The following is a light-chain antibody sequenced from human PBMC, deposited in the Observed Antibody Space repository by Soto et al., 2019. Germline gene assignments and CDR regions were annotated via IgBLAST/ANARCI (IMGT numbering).Light chain of an antibody. CDR1: SSNIGSNT. CDR3: AAWDDSLNGPVV. J-gene: IGLJ2*01. Sequence: QSVLTQPPSASGTPGQRVTISCSGSSSNIGSNTVNWYQQLPGKAPKLLIYSNNQRPSGVPDRFSGSKSGTSASLAISGLQSEDEADYYCAAWDDSLNGPVVFGGGTKLTVL. V-gene: IGLV1-44*01. CDR2: SNN.